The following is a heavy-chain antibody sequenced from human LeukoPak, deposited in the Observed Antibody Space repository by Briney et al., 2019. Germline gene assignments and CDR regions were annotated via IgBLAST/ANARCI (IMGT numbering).Heavy chain of an antibody. CDR3: AADGGSGWYT. CDR1: GFTFTSSA. CDR2: IVAGTGNT. D-gene: IGHD6-19*01. J-gene: IGHJ5*02. Sequence: SVKVSCQASGFTFTSSAMQWVRQARGQRLEWIGGIVAGTGNTNYAQNFQERVTITRDMSTSTAYMELSSLRSEDTAVYHCAADGGSGWYTWGQGTLVTVSS. V-gene: IGHV1-58*02.